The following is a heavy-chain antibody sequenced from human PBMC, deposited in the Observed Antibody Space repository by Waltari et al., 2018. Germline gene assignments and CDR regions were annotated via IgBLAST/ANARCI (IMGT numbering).Heavy chain of an antibody. Sequence: QVQLVESGGGVVQPGRSLRLSCAASGFTFSSYGMHWVRQAPGKGLEWVAVIWYDVSNKYYADSVTGRFPISRANSKNTLYLQMNSLRAEDTAVYYCARDFLRVAAAADHWGQGTLVTVSS. CDR1: GFTFSSYG. CDR2: IWYDVSNK. D-gene: IGHD6-13*01. J-gene: IGHJ4*02. V-gene: IGHV3-33*01. CDR3: ARDFLRVAAAADH.